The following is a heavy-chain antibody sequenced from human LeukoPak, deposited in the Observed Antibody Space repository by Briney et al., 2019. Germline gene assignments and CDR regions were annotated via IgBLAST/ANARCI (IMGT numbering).Heavy chain of an antibody. J-gene: IGHJ4*02. V-gene: IGHV7-4-1*02. D-gene: IGHD5-18*01. CDR3: ARGLGVDTAMPSSSSSY. Sequence: ASVKVSCKASGYTFTSYAMNWVRQAPGQGLEWMGWINTNTGNPTYAQGFTGRFVFSLDTSVSTAYLQISSLKAEDTAVYYCARGLGVDTAMPSSSSSYWGQGTLVTVSS. CDR2: INTNTGNP. CDR1: GYTFTSYA.